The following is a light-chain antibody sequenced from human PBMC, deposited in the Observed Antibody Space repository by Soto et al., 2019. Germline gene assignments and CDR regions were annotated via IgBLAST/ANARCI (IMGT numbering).Light chain of an antibody. J-gene: IGKJ1*01. CDR2: AAS. V-gene: IGKV1-16*02. CDR1: QGISNH. CDR3: QQYKSYPMT. Sequence: DIQMTQSPSSLSASVGDRVTITCRASQGISNHLAWFQQKPGKAPKSLIYAASSLQSGVPSKFSGSGSGTDFTPTVNSLQPEDFATYYCQQYKSYPMTFGQGTKVEIK.